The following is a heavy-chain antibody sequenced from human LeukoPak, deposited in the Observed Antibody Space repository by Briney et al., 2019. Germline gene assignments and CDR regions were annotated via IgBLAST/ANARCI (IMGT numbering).Heavy chain of an antibody. CDR1: GFTFSSYA. J-gene: IGHJ4*02. V-gene: IGHV3-30-3*01. CDR2: ISYDGSNK. D-gene: IGHD5-24*01. Sequence: GGSLRLSCAASGFTFSSYAMHWVRQAPGKGLEWVAVISYDGSNKYYADSVKGRFTISRDNSKNTLYLQMNSLRAEDTAVYYCARGEQSREMATINAAPTLSYWGQGILVTVSS. CDR3: ARGEQSREMATINAAPTLSY.